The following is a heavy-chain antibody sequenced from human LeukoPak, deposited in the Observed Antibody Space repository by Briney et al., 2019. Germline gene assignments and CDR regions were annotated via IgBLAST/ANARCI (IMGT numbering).Heavy chain of an antibody. Sequence: PGGSLRLSCAGSGFALKSYSLSWVRQAPGKGLEWVSSISSTSAYIYYADSVKGRFTISRDNAKNSLYLQMNSLRAEDTAVYYCARDYYSSSSGYWGQGTLVTVSS. V-gene: IGHV3-21*01. CDR3: ARDYYSSSSGY. D-gene: IGHD6-6*01. J-gene: IGHJ4*02. CDR2: ISSTSAYI. CDR1: GFALKSYS.